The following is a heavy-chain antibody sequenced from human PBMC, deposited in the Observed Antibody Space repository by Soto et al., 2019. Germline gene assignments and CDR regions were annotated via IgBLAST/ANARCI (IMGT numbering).Heavy chain of an antibody. CDR2: IYPSDSDT. V-gene: IGHV5-51*01. CDR1: GYNFAGYW. J-gene: IGHJ4*02. Sequence: GESLKISCKGSGYNFAGYWIAWVRQMPGKGLELMGIIYPSDSDTRYRPSFQGQVTISADKSISSAYLQWGSLRASDTAMYYCARGGVSTRTFDYWGQGTPVTVSS. D-gene: IGHD3-3*01. CDR3: ARGGVSTRTFDY.